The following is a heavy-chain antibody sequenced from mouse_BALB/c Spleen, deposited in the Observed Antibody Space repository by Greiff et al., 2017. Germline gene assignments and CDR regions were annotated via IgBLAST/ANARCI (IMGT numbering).Heavy chain of an antibody. CDR3: TREGGNYRDAMDY. J-gene: IGHJ4*01. CDR1: GYTFTSYY. D-gene: IGHD2-1*01. Sequence: QVQLQQSGAELVKPGASVKLSCKASGYTFTSYYMYWVKQRPGQGLEWIGEINPSNGGTNFNEKFKSKATLTVDKSSSTAYMQLSSLTSEDSAVYYCTREGGNYRDAMDYWGQGTSVTVSS. CDR2: INPSNGGT. V-gene: IGHV1S81*02.